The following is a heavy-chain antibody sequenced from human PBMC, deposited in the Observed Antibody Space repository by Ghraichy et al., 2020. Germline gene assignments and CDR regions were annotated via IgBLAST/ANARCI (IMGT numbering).Heavy chain of an antibody. CDR2: ISSSSSYI. D-gene: IGHD3-22*01. V-gene: IGHV3-21*01. J-gene: IGHJ6*03. CDR3: ARKGHYDSSGYPYYYYYYMDV. Sequence: GGSLRLSCAASGFTFSSYSMNWVRQAPGKGLEWVSSISSSSSYIYYADSVKGRFTISRDNAKNSLYLQMNSLRAEDTAVYYCARKGHYDSSGYPYYYYYYMDVWGKGTTVTVSS. CDR1: GFTFSSYS.